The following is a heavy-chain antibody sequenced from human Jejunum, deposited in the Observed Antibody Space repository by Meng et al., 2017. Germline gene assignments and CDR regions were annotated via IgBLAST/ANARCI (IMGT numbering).Heavy chain of an antibody. D-gene: IGHD5-12*01. J-gene: IGHJ4*02. CDR1: GGSISSYY. CDR2: IYYSGST. CDR3: ARAMLSYTGYNWHFDY. Sequence: SETLSLTCTVSGGSISSYYWSWIRQPPGKGLEWIGYIYYSGSTNYNPSLKSRVTISVDTSKNHFSLKLSSVTAADTAVYYCARAMLSYTGYNWHFDYWGQGTLVT. V-gene: IGHV4-59*01.